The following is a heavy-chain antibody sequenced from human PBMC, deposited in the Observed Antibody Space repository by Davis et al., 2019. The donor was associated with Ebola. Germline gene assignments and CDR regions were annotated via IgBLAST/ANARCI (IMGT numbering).Heavy chain of an antibody. CDR2: VFHSGTT. D-gene: IGHD6-19*01. V-gene: IGHV4-59*01. CDR3: ARAISGYTSGWSGAFDI. CDR1: GGSFSGYY. J-gene: IGHJ3*02. Sequence: MPSETLSLTCAVYGGSFSGYYWSWIRQPPGKGLEWMGYVFHSGTTNQSPSLKSRVTISVDTSKNQFSLKLSSVTAADTAVYYCARAISGYTSGWSGAFDIWGQGTMVTVSS.